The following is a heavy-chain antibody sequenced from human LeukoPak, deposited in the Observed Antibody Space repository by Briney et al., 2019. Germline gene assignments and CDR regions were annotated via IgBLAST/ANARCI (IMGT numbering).Heavy chain of an antibody. CDR3: ASDNPVRGVKNGMDV. Sequence: PSETLSLTCTFSGGSISSYYWSWIRQPPGKGLEWIGYIYYSGSTNYNPSLKSRVTISVDTSKNQFTLKLSSVTAADTAVYYCASDNPVRGVKNGMDVWGKGTTVTVSS. CDR1: GGSISSYY. V-gene: IGHV4-59*01. CDR2: IYYSGST. J-gene: IGHJ6*04. D-gene: IGHD3-10*01.